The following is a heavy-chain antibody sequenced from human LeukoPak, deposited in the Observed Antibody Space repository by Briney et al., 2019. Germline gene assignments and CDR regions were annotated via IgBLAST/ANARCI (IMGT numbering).Heavy chain of an antibody. Sequence: SGGSLRLSCAASGFTFSSYEMNWVRQAPGKGLEWVSYISSSGSTIYYADSVKGRFTISRDNSKNTLYLQMNSLRAEDTAVYYCAKGWKWLSPDAFDIWGQGTMVTVSS. CDR3: AKGWKWLSPDAFDI. CDR1: GFTFSSYE. CDR2: ISSSGSTI. J-gene: IGHJ3*02. V-gene: IGHV3-48*03. D-gene: IGHD6-19*01.